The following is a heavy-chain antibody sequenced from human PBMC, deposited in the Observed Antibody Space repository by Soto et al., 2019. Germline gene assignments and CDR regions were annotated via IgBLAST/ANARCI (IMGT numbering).Heavy chain of an antibody. CDR1: GGSIRSYD. D-gene: IGHD5-18*01. J-gene: IGHJ6*02. V-gene: IGHV4-59*01. Sequence: QVQLQQSGPGLVKPSETLSRTCSVSGGSIRSYDWSWIRQSPEKGLEWIGYFYHSGNSNYNPSLKRRVTISVETSKNQLALRLRSVTAADTAVYFCARISSVDPYGYVNGGLDVWGHGTTVTVSS. CDR3: ARISSVDPYGYVNGGLDV. CDR2: FYHSGNS.